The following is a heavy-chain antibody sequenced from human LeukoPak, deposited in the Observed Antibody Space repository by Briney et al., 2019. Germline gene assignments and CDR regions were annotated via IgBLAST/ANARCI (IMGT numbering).Heavy chain of an antibody. J-gene: IGHJ4*02. CDR3: ARNNADGEGRFGY. V-gene: IGHV7-4-1*02. Sequence: GASVKVSCKASGYRFTNYAMNWVRQAPRQGLEWMGWINTNTGNPTYAQGFTGRFVFSSDTSVSTAYLQINSLKAEDTAVYYCARNNADGEGRFGYWGQGTQVTVSS. CDR1: GYRFTNYA. D-gene: IGHD3-10*01. CDR2: INTNTGNP.